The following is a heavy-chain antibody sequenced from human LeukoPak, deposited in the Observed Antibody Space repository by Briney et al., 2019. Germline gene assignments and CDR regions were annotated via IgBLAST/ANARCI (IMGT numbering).Heavy chain of an antibody. J-gene: IGHJ4*02. CDR2: ISDSGGRT. V-gene: IGHV3-23*01. CDR1: GFTFSSYA. Sequence: PGGSLRLSCAASGFTFSSYAMSWVRQAPGKGLEWVSAISDSGGRTFYADSVKGRFTISRDNSKNTLYLQMNSLRAEDTAAYYCANDRSDIVATIPDYWGQGTLITVSS. CDR3: ANDRSDIVATIPDY. D-gene: IGHD5-12*01.